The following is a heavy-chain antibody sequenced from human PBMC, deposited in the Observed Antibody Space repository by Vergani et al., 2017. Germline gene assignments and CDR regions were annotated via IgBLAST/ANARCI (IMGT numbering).Heavy chain of an antibody. V-gene: IGHV4-59*01. D-gene: IGHD3-22*01. CDR1: GGSISSYY. CDR3: ARNYDSGPPHDY. J-gene: IGHJ4*02. Sequence: QVQLQESGPGLVKPSETLSLTCTVSGGSISSYYWSWIRQPPGKGLEWIGYIYYSGSTNYNPSLKSRVTISVDTSKNQFSLKLSSVTAADTAVYYCARNYDSGPPHDYWGQGTLVTVSS. CDR2: IYYSGST.